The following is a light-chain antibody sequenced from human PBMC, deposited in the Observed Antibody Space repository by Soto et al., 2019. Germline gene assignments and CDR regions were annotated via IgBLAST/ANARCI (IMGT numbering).Light chain of an antibody. Sequence: QSALTQPPSASGSPGQSVTISCTGTSGDVGRYNYVSWYQQHPGKAPKLMIYEVGKRPSGVPDRFSGSKSGNTASLTVSGLQAEDEADYYCAAWDDSLNGLVFGGGTKLTVL. CDR3: AAWDDSLNGLV. J-gene: IGLJ3*02. CDR1: SGDVGRYNY. V-gene: IGLV2-8*01. CDR2: EVG.